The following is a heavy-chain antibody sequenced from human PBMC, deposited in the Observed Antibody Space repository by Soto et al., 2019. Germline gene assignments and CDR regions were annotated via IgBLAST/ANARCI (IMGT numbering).Heavy chain of an antibody. CDR2: VNTDGSDT. CDR1: GFTFTKSW. J-gene: IGHJ4*02. V-gene: IGHV3-74*01. Sequence: EVQLIESGGGLVQPGGSLRLSCAASGFTFTKSWMHWVRQTPGKGLEWVSRVNTDGSDTIYADSVNGRFTISRDNAKNTRYLQMNSLTAEDTAMYHCARDQSGSGPTTFHYWGQGALVTVSS. D-gene: IGHD1-1*01. CDR3: ARDQSGSGPTTFHY.